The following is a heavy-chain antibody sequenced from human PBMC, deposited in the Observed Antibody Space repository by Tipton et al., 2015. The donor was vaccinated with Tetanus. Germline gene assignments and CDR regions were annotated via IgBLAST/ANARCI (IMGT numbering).Heavy chain of an antibody. CDR1: GFTFRNYG. Sequence: SLRLSCTASGFTFRNYGMSWVRQGPGKGLEWVSAISGRSTSRYYSDSAKGRFTITRDNSKNTLYLQMDSLGVEDTAGYYCARAFAEGEGSYGLDVWGQGTPVTVSS. CDR2: ISGRSTSR. D-gene: IGHD3-10*01. CDR3: ARAFAEGEGSYGLDV. J-gene: IGHJ6*02. V-gene: IGHV3-23*01.